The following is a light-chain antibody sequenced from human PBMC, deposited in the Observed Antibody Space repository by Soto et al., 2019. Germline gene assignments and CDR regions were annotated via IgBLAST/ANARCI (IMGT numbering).Light chain of an antibody. V-gene: IGLV2-14*01. Sequence: QSALTQPPSASGSPGQSVTISCTGTSSDVGGHNYVSWYQQHPGKAPKLIISEVSNRPSGVSNRFSGSKSGNTASLTISGLQTEDEAEYYCSSYTITTALVFGSGTKLTVL. J-gene: IGLJ1*01. CDR3: SSYTITTALV. CDR1: SSDVGGHNY. CDR2: EVS.